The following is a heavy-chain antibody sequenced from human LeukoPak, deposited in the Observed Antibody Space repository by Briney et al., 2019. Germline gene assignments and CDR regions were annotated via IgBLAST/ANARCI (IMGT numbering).Heavy chain of an antibody. CDR3: AGSSGYMYYFDY. D-gene: IGHD3-22*01. CDR2: IYYSGST. V-gene: IGHV4-59*01. Sequence: PSETLSLTCTVSGGSISSYYWSWIRQPPGKGLEWIGYIYYSGSTNYNPSLKSRVTISVDTSKNQFSLKLSSVTAADTAVYYCAGSSGYMYYFDYRGQGTLVTVSS. J-gene: IGHJ4*02. CDR1: GGSISSYY.